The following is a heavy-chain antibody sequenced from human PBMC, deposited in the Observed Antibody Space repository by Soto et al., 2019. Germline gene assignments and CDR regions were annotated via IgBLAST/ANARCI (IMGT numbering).Heavy chain of an antibody. CDR3: AKSRIIVVPAAHDY. CDR2: ISGSGDGP. V-gene: IGHV3-23*01. Sequence: EVQLLESGGGLVQPGGSLRLSCAASGFTFSSYVMTWVRQAPGKGLEWVSSISGSGDGPSYADSVRGRFTISSDNSKNTLYLQMNSLRAEDTAVYYCAKSRIIVVPAAHDYWGQGTLVTVSS. CDR1: GFTFSSYV. J-gene: IGHJ4*02. D-gene: IGHD2-2*01.